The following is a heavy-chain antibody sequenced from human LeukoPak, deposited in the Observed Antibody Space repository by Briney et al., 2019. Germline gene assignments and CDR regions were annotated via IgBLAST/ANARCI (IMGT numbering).Heavy chain of an antibody. CDR3: AKVWADYDFWSAYYWYFDL. D-gene: IGHD3-3*01. Sequence: GGSLRLSCAASGFTFSSYAMSWVRQAPGKGLEWVSAVSGNGAGTFYTDSVKGRFTVSRDNSRHTLYLQMDSLRAEDTAVYYCAKVWADYDFWSAYYWYFDLWGRGTLVTVSS. V-gene: IGHV3-23*01. CDR2: VSGNGAGT. CDR1: GFTFSSYA. J-gene: IGHJ2*01.